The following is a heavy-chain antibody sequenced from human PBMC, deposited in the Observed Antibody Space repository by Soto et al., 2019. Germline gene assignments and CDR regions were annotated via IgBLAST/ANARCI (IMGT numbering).Heavy chain of an antibody. CDR2: ISYDGSNK. CDR1: GFTFSSYA. V-gene: IGHV3-30-3*01. CDR3: ARGDQLYSSSWSLGY. D-gene: IGHD6-13*01. Sequence: QVQLVESGGGVVQPGRSLRLSCAASGFTFSSYAMHWVRQAPGKGLEWVAVISYDGSNKYYADSVKGRFTISRDNSKNTLYLQMNSLRAEDTAVYYCARGDQLYSSSWSLGYWGQGTLVTVSS. J-gene: IGHJ4*02.